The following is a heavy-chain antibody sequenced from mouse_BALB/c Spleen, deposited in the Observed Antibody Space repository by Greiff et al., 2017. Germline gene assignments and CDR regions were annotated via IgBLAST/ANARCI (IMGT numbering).Heavy chain of an antibody. CDR2: IDPANGNT. CDR1: GFNIKDTY. D-gene: IGHD1-1*01. J-gene: IGHJ2*01. V-gene: IGHV14-3*02. CDR3: ARPYYGSSFFDY. Sequence: EVKLVESGAELVKPGASVKLSCTASGFNIKDTYMHWVKQRPEQGLEWIGRIDPANGNTKYDPKFQGKATITADTSSNTAYLQLSSLTSEDTAVYYCARPYYGSSFFDYWGQGTTLTVSS.